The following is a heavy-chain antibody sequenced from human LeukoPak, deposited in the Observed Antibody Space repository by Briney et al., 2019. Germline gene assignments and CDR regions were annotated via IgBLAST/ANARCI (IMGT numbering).Heavy chain of an antibody. CDR3: ARDFRYYDSSGYPTGPVDY. V-gene: IGHV3-11*01. Sequence: PGGSLRLSCATSGFTFSDYYMSWIRQAPGKGLEWVSYISSNGSTIYYADSVKGRFTISRDNAKNSLYLQMNSLRAEDTAVYYCARDFRYYDSSGYPTGPVDYWGQGTLVTVSS. D-gene: IGHD3-22*01. CDR1: GFTFSDYY. CDR2: ISSNGSTI. J-gene: IGHJ4*02.